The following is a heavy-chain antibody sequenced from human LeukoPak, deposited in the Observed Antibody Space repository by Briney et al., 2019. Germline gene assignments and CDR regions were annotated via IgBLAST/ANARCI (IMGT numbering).Heavy chain of an antibody. Sequence: SETLSLTCTVSGGSISIYYWNWMRQPPGKGLEWIGSIYNSGSTTYNPSRKSRVTISGDTSKNQFSLKLSSVTAADTAVYYCTRDRELGFWGQGTLVTVSS. D-gene: IGHD1-26*01. CDR1: GGSISIYY. J-gene: IGHJ4*02. V-gene: IGHV4-59*01. CDR3: TRDRELGF. CDR2: IYNSGST.